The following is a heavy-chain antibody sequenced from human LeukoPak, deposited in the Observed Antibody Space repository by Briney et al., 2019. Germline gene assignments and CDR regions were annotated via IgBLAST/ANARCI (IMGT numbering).Heavy chain of an antibody. CDR3: ARDLRGYSYYYGMDV. CDR1: GYTFTSYY. V-gene: IGHV1-46*01. J-gene: IGHJ6*02. Sequence: ASVKDSCKASGYTFTSYYTHWVRQAPGQGLEWMGIINPSGGSTSYAQKFQGRVTMTRDTSTSTVYMELSSLRSEDTAVYYCARDLRGYSYYYGMDVWGQGTTVTVSS. D-gene: IGHD5-12*01. CDR2: INPSGGST.